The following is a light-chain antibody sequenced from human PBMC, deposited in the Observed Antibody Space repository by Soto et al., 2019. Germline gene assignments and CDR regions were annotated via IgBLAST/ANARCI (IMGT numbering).Light chain of an antibody. CDR1: SSDVGRYNY. J-gene: IGLJ1*01. Sequence: QSVLTQPPSASGSPGQSLTISCTGTSSDVGRYNYVSWHQQHPGKAPKVIIYEVTKRPSGVPDRFSGSKSGNTASLTFSGLQAEDEADYYCSSFAGNYNYGFGTGTKVTVL. V-gene: IGLV2-8*01. CDR3: SSFAGNYNYG. CDR2: EVT.